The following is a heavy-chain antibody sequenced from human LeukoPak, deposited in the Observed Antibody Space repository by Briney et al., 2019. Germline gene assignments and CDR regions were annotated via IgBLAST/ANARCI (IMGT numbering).Heavy chain of an antibody. D-gene: IGHD4-17*01. Sequence: PGGSLRLSCSASGFTFSSYAMHWVRQAPGKGLEYVSAISSNGGSTYYADSVKGRFTISRDNSKNTLYLQMSSLRAEDTAVYYCVKGGGYGDYVYDYWDQGTLVTVSS. CDR1: GFTFSSYA. CDR3: VKGGGYGDYVYDY. V-gene: IGHV3-64D*06. CDR2: ISSNGGST. J-gene: IGHJ4*02.